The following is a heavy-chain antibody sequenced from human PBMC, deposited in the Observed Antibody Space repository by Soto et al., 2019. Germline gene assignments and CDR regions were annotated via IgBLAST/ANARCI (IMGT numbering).Heavy chain of an antibody. V-gene: IGHV3-23*01. J-gene: IGHJ2*01. CDR3: SNSRGYFDL. Sequence: EVQVLESGGGLVQPGGFLRLSCAASGLSLSNHGMSWVRQAPGKGLEWVSGISNTGGTTFYADSVKGRFTISRDNSKNTRFLHTDSLRDDATAVYYCSNSRGYFDLWGRGTLVTVSS. CDR2: ISNTGGTT. CDR1: GLSLSNHG.